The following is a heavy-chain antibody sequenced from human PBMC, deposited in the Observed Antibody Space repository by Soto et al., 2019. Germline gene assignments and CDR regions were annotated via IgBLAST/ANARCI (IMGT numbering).Heavy chain of an antibody. CDR2: IYYSGST. V-gene: IGHV4-59*01. J-gene: IGHJ4*02. CDR3: ARAYLDFWSGYYTYFDY. Sequence: SETLSLTCTVSGGSISSYYWSWIRQPPGKGLEWIGYIYYSGSTNYNPSLKSRVTISVDTSKNQFSLKLSSVTAADTAVYYCARAYLDFWSGYYTYFDYWGQGTLVTVSS. CDR1: GGSISSYY. D-gene: IGHD3-3*01.